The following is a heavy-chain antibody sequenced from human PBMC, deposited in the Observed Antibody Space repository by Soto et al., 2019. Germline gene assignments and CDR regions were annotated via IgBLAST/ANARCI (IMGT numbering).Heavy chain of an antibody. V-gene: IGHV3-33*01. CDR2: IWYDGSNK. J-gene: IGHJ6*02. Sequence: PGGSLRLSCAASGFTFSSYGMHWVRQAPGKGLEWVAVIWYDGSNKYYADSVKGRFTISRDNSKNTLYLQMNSLRAEDTAVYYCARXWLRSEPLTFYYYGMDVWGQGTTVTVSS. CDR3: ARXWLRSEPLTFYYYGMDV. CDR1: GFTFSSYG. D-gene: IGHD5-12*01.